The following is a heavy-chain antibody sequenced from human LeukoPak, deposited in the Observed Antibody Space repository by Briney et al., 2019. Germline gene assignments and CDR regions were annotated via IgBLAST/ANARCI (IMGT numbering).Heavy chain of an antibody. D-gene: IGHD6-19*01. CDR1: GGTFSSYA. V-gene: IGHV1-69*05. Sequence: ASVKVSCKASGGTFSSYAISWVRQAPGQGLEWMGGIIPIFGTANYAQKFQGRVTMTRNTAINTAYMELSSLRSEDTAVYYCAREGVGAVAGTVDGMDVWGQGTTVTVSS. J-gene: IGHJ6*02. CDR3: AREGVGAVAGTVDGMDV. CDR2: IIPIFGTA.